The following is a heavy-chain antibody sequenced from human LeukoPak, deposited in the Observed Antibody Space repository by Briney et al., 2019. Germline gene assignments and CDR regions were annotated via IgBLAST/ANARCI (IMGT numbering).Heavy chain of an antibody. Sequence: GGSLRLSCAASGFAVSSNYMSWVRQAPGNGLEWVSVIYSGGDTYYADSVKGRFTISRNNSKNTLYLQMNSLRAEDTAVYYCARGEGGILATPEDYWGQGTLVTVSS. D-gene: IGHD1-14*01. CDR1: GFAVSSNY. J-gene: IGHJ4*02. CDR3: ARGEGGILATPEDY. V-gene: IGHV3-53*01. CDR2: IYSGGDT.